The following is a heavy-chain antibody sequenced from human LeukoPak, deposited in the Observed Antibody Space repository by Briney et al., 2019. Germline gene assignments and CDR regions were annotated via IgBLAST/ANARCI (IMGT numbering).Heavy chain of an antibody. CDR1: GDNFSSYV. D-gene: IGHD2-15*01. Sequence: ASVKVSCKASGDNFSSYVITWVRQAPGQGLEWMGWINPDDGGTSYAQKFQGRVTMTRDTSISTVYVELSRLRSDDTAVYYCARSDSYTWFDPWGQGTLVTVSS. V-gene: IGHV1-2*02. J-gene: IGHJ5*02. CDR2: INPDDGGT. CDR3: ARSDSYTWFDP.